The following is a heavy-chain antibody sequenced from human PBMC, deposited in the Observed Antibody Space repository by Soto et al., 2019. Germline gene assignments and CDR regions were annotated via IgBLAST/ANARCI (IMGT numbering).Heavy chain of an antibody. D-gene: IGHD2-2*01. CDR3: ERHGPYAPLNWFDP. Sequence: PGESLKISCKGSGYSFTSYWIGWVRQMPGKGLEWMGIIYPGASDTRYSPSFQGQVTISADKSISTAYLQWSSLNAADTAMYYCERHGPYAPLNWFDPWGQGTLVTVSS. J-gene: IGHJ5*02. V-gene: IGHV5-51*01. CDR2: IYPGASDT. CDR1: GYSFTSYW.